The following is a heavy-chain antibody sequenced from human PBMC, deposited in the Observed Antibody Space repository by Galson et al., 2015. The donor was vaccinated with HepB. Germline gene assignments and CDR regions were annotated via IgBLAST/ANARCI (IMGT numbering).Heavy chain of an antibody. Sequence: SLRLSCAASGFTFSSYAMSWVRQAPGKGLEWVSAISGSGGSTYYADSVKGRFTISRDNSKNTLYLQMNSLRAEDTAVYYCAKDWDSYGKTQWGYWGQGTLVTVSS. D-gene: IGHD5-18*01. CDR1: GFTFSSYA. J-gene: IGHJ4*02. CDR3: AKDWDSYGKTQWGY. CDR2: ISGSGGST. V-gene: IGHV3-23*01.